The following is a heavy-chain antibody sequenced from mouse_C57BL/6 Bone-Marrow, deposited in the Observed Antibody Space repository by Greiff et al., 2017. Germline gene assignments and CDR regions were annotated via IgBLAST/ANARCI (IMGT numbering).Heavy chain of an antibody. Sequence: QVQLQQPGAELVMPGASVKLSCKASGYTFTSYWMHWVQQRPGQGLEWIGEIDPSDSYTNYNQKFQGKSTLTVDKSSSTAYMQLSSLTSEDSAVYYCARDYGSSYDWYFDVWGTGTTVTVSA. CDR1: GYTFTSYW. CDR3: ARDYGSSYDWYFDV. J-gene: IGHJ1*03. D-gene: IGHD1-1*01. CDR2: IDPSDSYT. V-gene: IGHV1-69*01.